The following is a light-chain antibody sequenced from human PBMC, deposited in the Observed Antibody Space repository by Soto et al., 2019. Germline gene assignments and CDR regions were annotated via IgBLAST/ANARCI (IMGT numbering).Light chain of an antibody. CDR3: QQYNEYSWT. J-gene: IGKJ1*01. Sequence: DLQMTQSPSTLSASVGDRVAITCRASQSISAWLAWYQQKPGKAPRLLIYKASTLEIGVPSRFSGSGSGTEFTLTISSLQPDDAATYYCQQYNEYSWTFGQGTKVDI. V-gene: IGKV1-5*03. CDR2: KAS. CDR1: QSISAW.